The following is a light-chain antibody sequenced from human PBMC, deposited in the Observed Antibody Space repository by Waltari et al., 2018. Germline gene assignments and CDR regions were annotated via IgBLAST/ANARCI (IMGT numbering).Light chain of an antibody. CDR1: DSDVGAYDF. Sequence: QSALTQPASVSGSPGQSITISCSGTDSDVGAYDFVSWYQQHPGKAPHPILYEVRNRSSGISNRFSASKSGNTASLTISGLQAEDEADYYCSSYTTSSAPGVFGTGTRVTVL. CDR3: SSYTTSSAPGV. J-gene: IGLJ1*01. V-gene: IGLV2-14*01. CDR2: EVR.